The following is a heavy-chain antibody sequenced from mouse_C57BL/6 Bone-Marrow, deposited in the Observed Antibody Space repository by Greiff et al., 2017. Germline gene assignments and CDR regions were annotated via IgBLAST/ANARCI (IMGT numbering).Heavy chain of an antibody. D-gene: IGHD2-1*01. CDR1: GFSLSTFGMG. CDR2: IWWDDDK. J-gene: IGHJ2*01. Sequence: QVTLKESGPGILQPSQTLSLTCSFSGFSLSTFGMGVGWIRQPSGKGLEWLAHIWWDDDKYYNPALKSRLTISKDTSKNQVFLKIANVDTAETATYYCARIADYGKPWYFDYWGQGTTLTVSS. V-gene: IGHV8-8*01. CDR3: ARIADYGKPWYFDY.